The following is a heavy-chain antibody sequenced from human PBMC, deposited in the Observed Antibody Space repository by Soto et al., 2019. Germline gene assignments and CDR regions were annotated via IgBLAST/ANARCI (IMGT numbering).Heavy chain of an antibody. CDR2: IIPILGIA. Sequence: QVQLVQSGAEVTKPGSSVKVSCKASGGTFSSYTISWVRQAPGQGLEWIGRIIPILGIANYAQKFQGRVTITADKSTSTAYMELSSLRSEDTAVYYCARDRNSEGYNPINDAFDIWGQGTMVTVSS. V-gene: IGHV1-69*08. CDR1: GGTFSSYT. D-gene: IGHD1-1*01. J-gene: IGHJ3*02. CDR3: ARDRNSEGYNPINDAFDI.